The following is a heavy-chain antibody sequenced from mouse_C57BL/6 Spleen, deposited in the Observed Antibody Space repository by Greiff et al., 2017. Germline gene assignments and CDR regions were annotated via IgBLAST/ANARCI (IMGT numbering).Heavy chain of an antibody. J-gene: IGHJ4*01. CDR2: IDPETGGT. D-gene: IGHD2-5*01. V-gene: IGHV1-15*01. CDR1: GYTFTDYE. Sequence: QVQLQQSGAELVRPGASVTLSCKASGYTFTDYEMHWVKQTPVHGLEWIGAIDPETGGTAYNQKFKGKAILTADKSSSTAYMELRSLTSEDSAVYYCTRDYSNYEGAMDYWGQGTSVTVSS. CDR3: TRDYSNYEGAMDY.